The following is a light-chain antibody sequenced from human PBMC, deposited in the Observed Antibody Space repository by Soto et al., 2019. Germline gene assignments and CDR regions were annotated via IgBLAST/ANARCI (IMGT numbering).Light chain of an antibody. V-gene: IGLV2-11*01. Sequence: QSVLTQPRSVSGSPGQSATVSCTGTSSDVGGYDFVSWYQQHPGKAPKLMIYDVTKRPSGVPDRFSGSKSGNTASLTISGLQAEDEAVYFCCSYAATYVYVFGTGTKVTVL. CDR3: CSYAATYVYV. CDR2: DVT. CDR1: SSDVGGYDF. J-gene: IGLJ1*01.